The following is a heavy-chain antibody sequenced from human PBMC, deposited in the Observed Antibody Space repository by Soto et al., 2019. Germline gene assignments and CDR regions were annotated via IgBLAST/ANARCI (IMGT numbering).Heavy chain of an antibody. CDR1: GFTFSSYA. CDR3: AKLCSGGSCVFY. Sequence: EVQLLESGGGLVQPGGSLRLSCAASGFTFSSYAMSWVRQAPGKGLEWVSAISGSGGSTYYADSVKGRFTISRDNSKNTLYLQMNSLRAEDTAVYYFAKLCSGGSCVFYWGQGTLVTVSS. V-gene: IGHV3-23*01. D-gene: IGHD2-15*01. CDR2: ISGSGGST. J-gene: IGHJ4*02.